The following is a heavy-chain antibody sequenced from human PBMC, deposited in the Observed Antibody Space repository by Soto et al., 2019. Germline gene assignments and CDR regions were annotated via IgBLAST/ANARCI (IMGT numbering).Heavy chain of an antibody. CDR3: ARDKYDRRELKAYYYGMDV. CDR1: GGTFSSYA. Sequence: QVQLVQSGAEVKKPGSSVKVSCKASGGTFSSYAISWVRQAPGQGLEWMGGIIPIFGTANYAQKFQGRVTITADKSTSTAYMELSSLRSEDTAVYYCARDKYDRRELKAYYYGMDVWGQGTTVTVSS. V-gene: IGHV1-69*06. D-gene: IGHD1-26*01. CDR2: IIPIFGTA. J-gene: IGHJ6*02.